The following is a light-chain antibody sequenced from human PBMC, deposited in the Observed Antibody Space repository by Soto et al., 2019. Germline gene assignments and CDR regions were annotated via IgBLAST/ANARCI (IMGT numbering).Light chain of an antibody. J-gene: IGLJ1*01. CDR2: EVS. Sequence: ALTQPASVSGSPGQSITISCTGTNSDVGGYNFVSWYQQHPGKAPKLMIFEVSNRPSGVSGRFSGSKSGNTASLTISGLQAEDEADYYCSSYTSDRGVFGTGTKLTVL. CDR1: NSDVGGYNF. V-gene: IGLV2-14*01. CDR3: SSYTSDRGV.